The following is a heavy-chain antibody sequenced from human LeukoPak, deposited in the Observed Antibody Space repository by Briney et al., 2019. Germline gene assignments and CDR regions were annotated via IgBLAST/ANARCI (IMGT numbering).Heavy chain of an antibody. V-gene: IGHV3-48*03. J-gene: IGHJ4*02. Sequence: PGGSLRLSCAASGFTFSSYEMNWVRQAPGKGLEWVSYISSSGSTIYYADSVKGRFTISRDNAKNSLYLQMNSLRAEDTAVYYCASYGSGSYSQNFDYWGQGTLVTVSS. CDR1: GFTFSSYE. CDR2: ISSSGSTI. CDR3: ASYGSGSYSQNFDY. D-gene: IGHD3-10*01.